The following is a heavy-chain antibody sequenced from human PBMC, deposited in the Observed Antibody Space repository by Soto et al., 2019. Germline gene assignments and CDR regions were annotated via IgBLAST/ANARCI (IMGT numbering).Heavy chain of an antibody. V-gene: IGHV4-4*02. CDR3: ARVKRGYGDYYFDY. D-gene: IGHD4-17*01. Sequence: PSETLSLTCAVSRGSISSSNWWSWVRQPPGKGLEWIGEIYHSGSTNYNPSLKSRVTISVDKSKNQFSLKLSSVTAADTAVYYCARVKRGYGDYYFDYWGQGTLVTVSS. CDR2: IYHSGST. CDR1: RGSISSSNW. J-gene: IGHJ4*02.